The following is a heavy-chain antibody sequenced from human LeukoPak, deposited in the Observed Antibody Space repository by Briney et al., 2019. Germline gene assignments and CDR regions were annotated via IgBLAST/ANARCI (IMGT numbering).Heavy chain of an antibody. Sequence: GGSLRLSCAASGFTFSSYSMSWVRQAPGKGLEWVATIKQDGSEKFYVDSVKGRFTISRDNAMNSLYLQMNSLRVEDTAMYYCARGDDYSKIFDYWGQGTLVTVSS. CDR1: GFTFSSYS. CDR2: IKQDGSEK. V-gene: IGHV3-7*01. CDR3: ARGDDYSKIFDY. J-gene: IGHJ4*02. D-gene: IGHD4-11*01.